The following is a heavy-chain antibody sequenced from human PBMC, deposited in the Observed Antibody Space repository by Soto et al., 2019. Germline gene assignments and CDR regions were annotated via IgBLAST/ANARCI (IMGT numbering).Heavy chain of an antibody. CDR1: GDSVASNSAA. CDR2: TYYRSKWFN. Sequence: PSQTLSLTYAISGDSVASNSAAWNWSRQSPSRGLEWLGRTYYRSKWFNNYALSVKRRITSNPDTSKNQFSLQLNSVTPDDTAVYYSTRGNKRFDYYHQRTLFTVSS. V-gene: IGHV6-1*01. CDR3: TRGNKRFDY. D-gene: IGHD3-10*01. J-gene: IGHJ4*02.